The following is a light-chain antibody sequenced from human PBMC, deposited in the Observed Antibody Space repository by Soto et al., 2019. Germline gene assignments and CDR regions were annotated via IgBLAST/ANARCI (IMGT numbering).Light chain of an antibody. J-gene: IGKJ2*01. CDR2: KAS. Sequence: DIQMTQSPSTLSASVGDRVTITCRASESISPWLAWYQQKPGKAPKILIYKASSLEGGVPSRFSGSESGTECTLTISSLQPDDFATYYCQQYKSYSRTFGQGTKLEIK. CDR3: QQYKSYSRT. V-gene: IGKV1-5*03. CDR1: ESISPW.